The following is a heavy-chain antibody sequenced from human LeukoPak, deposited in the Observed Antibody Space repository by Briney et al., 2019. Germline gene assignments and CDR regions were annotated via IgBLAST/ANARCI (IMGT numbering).Heavy chain of an antibody. CDR1: GFPFKNYW. CDR3: AREEDAANYYYMDV. V-gene: IGHV3-7*01. Sequence: GALELSCAASGFPFKNYWMSWVRQAPGKGLEWVANIKQDGSEKYYVDSVKGRFTISRDNAKNSLYLQMNSLRAEDTAVYYCAREEDAANYYYMDVWGKGTTVTVSS. CDR2: IKQDGSEK. D-gene: IGHD6-25*01. J-gene: IGHJ6*03.